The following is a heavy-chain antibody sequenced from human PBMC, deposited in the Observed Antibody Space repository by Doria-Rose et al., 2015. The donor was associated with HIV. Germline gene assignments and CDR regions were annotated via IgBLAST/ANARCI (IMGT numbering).Heavy chain of an antibody. CDR2: NFSDDER. Sequence: ITLKESGPVLVKPTETLTLTCTVSGVSLSSPGMGVSWIRQPPGKALEWLANNFSDDERSYKTSLKSRLTISRGTSKSQVVLTMTDMDPVDTATYYCARIKSSRWYHKYYFDFWGQGTLVIASA. CDR1: GVSLSSPGMG. CDR3: ARIKSSRWYHKYYFDF. J-gene: IGHJ4*02. D-gene: IGHD6-13*01. V-gene: IGHV2-26*01.